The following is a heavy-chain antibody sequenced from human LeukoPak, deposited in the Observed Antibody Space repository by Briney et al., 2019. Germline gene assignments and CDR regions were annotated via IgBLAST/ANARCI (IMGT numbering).Heavy chain of an antibody. D-gene: IGHD4-17*01. V-gene: IGHV4-59*01. Sequence: PSETLSLTCTVSGGSISGDYWSWLRQPPGKGLEWIGYIHYTGSSNYNPSLKSRVTMSVDTSKNQLSLTLGSVTAADTAVYHYARGTETTGYFDFWGPGTLVTVSS. CDR1: GGSISGDY. CDR3: ARGTETTGYFDF. CDR2: IHYTGSS. J-gene: IGHJ4*02.